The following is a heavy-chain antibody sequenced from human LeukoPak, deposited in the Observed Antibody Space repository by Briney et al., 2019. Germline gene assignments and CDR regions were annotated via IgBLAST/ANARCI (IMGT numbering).Heavy chain of an antibody. CDR2: IYHTGST. V-gene: IGHV4-59*02. CDR1: GGSVSDYY. Sequence: SETLSLTCTISGGSVSDYYWSWIRQSPGKGLEWIGYIYHTGSTSYSPSLKSRVTISADTSQNQFSLKLSSVTAADTAVYYCASRKLGNDYWGQGILVTVSS. D-gene: IGHD7-27*01. J-gene: IGHJ4*02. CDR3: ASRKLGNDY.